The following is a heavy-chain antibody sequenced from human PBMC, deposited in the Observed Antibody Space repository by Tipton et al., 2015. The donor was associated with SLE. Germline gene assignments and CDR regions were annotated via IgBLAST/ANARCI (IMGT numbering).Heavy chain of an antibody. J-gene: IGHJ4*02. CDR2: IYYSGST. Sequence: TLSLTCTVSGGSISSSSYYWGWIRQPPGKGLECVGSIYYSGSTYYNPSLKSRVTISVDTSKNQFSLKLSSVTAADTAVYYCARELGVAAAPDYWGQGTLVTVSS. D-gene: IGHD6-13*01. V-gene: IGHV4-39*02. CDR3: ARELGVAAAPDY. CDR1: GGSISSSSYY.